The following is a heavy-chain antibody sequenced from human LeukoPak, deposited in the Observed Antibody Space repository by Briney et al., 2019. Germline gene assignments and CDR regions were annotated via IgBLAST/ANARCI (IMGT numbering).Heavy chain of an antibody. CDR1: GGSISSSSYY. CDR2: IYYSGST. J-gene: IGHJ4*02. CDR3: ARISGEMATITRGDYFDY. Sequence: SETLSLTCTVSGGSISSSSYYWGWIRQPPGKGLEWIGSIYYSGSTYYNPSLKSRVTISVDTSKNQFSLKLSSVTAADTAVYYCARISGEMATITRGDYFDYWGQGTLVTVSS. D-gene: IGHD5-12*01. V-gene: IGHV4-39*01.